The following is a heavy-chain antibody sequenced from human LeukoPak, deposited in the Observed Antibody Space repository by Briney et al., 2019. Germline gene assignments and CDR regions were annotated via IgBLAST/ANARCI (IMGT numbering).Heavy chain of an antibody. Sequence: SETLSLTCTVSGGSISSYYWTWIRQPPGKGLEGIGYISYRASTTYNPSLKSRVPISLDMSKNQFSLKLSSVTAADTAVYYCARVRRLIRMNYYYYMDVWGKGTPVTVSS. CDR2: ISYRAST. CDR3: ARVRRLIRMNYYYYMDV. V-gene: IGHV4-59*12. D-gene: IGHD4-17*01. CDR1: GGSISSYY. J-gene: IGHJ6*03.